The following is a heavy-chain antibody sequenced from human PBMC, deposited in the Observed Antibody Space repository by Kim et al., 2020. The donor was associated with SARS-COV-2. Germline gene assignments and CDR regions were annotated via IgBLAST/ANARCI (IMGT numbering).Heavy chain of an antibody. CDR1: GFTFSSYA. J-gene: IGHJ6*02. V-gene: IGHV3-23*01. CDR3: AKDRKGYSSGWYQDYYYGMDV. CDR2: ISGSGGST. D-gene: IGHD6-19*01. Sequence: GGSLRLSCAASGFTFSSYAMSWVRQAPGKGLEWVSAISGSGGSTYYADSVKGRFTISRDNSKNTLYLQMNSLRAEDTAVYYCAKDRKGYSSGWYQDYYYGMDVWGQGTTVTVSS.